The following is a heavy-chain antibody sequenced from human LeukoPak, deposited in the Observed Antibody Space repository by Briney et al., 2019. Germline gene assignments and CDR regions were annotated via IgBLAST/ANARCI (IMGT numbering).Heavy chain of an antibody. CDR3: ARGAYSSGWYEDY. CDR1: GYTFTSYA. D-gene: IGHD6-19*01. Sequence: ASVTVSCKASGYTFTSYAMHWVRQAPGQRLEWMGWINAGNGNTKYSQKFQGRVTITRDTSASTAYMELSSLRSEDTAVYYCARGAYSSGWYEDYWGQGTLVTVSS. V-gene: IGHV1-3*01. J-gene: IGHJ4*02. CDR2: INAGNGNT.